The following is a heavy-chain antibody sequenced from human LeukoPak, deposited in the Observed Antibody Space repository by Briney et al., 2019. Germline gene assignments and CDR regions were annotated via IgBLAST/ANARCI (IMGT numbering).Heavy chain of an antibody. CDR1: GGSISSSSYY. CDR3: ARQMVVATRFRVNWFDP. Sequence: SETLSLTCTVSGGSISSSSYYWGWIRQPPGKGLEWIGSIYYSGSTYYNPSLKSRVTISVDTSKNQFSLKLSSVTAADTAVYYCARQMVVATRFRVNWFDPWGQGTLVTVSS. V-gene: IGHV4-39*01. CDR2: IYYSGST. J-gene: IGHJ5*02. D-gene: IGHD5-12*01.